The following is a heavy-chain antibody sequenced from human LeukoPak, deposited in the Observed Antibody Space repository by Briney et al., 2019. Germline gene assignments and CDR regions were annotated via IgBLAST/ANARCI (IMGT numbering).Heavy chain of an antibody. Sequence: ASVKVSWKASGGTFSSYAISWVRQAPGQGLEWMGRIIPILGIANYAQKFQGRVTITADKSTSTAYMELSSLRSEDTAVYYCARLLGDSSDWKNFDYWGQGTLVTVS. CDR2: IIPILGIA. D-gene: IGHD6-19*01. CDR1: GGTFSSYA. J-gene: IGHJ4*02. CDR3: ARLLGDSSDWKNFDY. V-gene: IGHV1-69*04.